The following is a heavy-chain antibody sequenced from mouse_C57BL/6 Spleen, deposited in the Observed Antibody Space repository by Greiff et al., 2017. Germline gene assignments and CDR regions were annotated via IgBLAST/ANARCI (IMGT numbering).Heavy chain of an antibody. CDR1: GYTFTSYW. J-gene: IGHJ2*01. Sequence: VQLQQPGAELVMPGASVKLSCKASGYTFTSYWMHWVKQRPGQGLEWIGEIDPSDSYTNYNQKFKGKSTLTVDKSSSTAYMQLSSLTSEDSAVYYCAREGELGRGYFDYWGQGTTLTVSS. V-gene: IGHV1-69*01. CDR2: IDPSDSYT. D-gene: IGHD4-1*01. CDR3: AREGELGRGYFDY.